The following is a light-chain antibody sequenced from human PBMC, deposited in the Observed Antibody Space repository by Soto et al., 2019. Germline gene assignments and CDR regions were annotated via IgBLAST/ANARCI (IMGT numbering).Light chain of an antibody. J-gene: IGKJ1*01. CDR1: ENIDKY. CDR3: QQTYSNSVT. V-gene: IGKV1-39*01. Sequence: DIRMTQSPASLSASVGDRVTVTWRASENIDKYLHWYQQKPGKAPNLLIFSASILQSGVPSRFIGSGSGTEFTLTISGLQPEDFATYYCQQTYSNSVTFGQGTKVDI. CDR2: SAS.